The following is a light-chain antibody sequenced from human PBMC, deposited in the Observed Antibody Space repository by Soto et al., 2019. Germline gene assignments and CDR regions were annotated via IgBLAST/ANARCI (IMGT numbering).Light chain of an antibody. CDR1: QDISNH. J-gene: IGKJ2*01. CDR2: DAS. V-gene: IGKV1-33*01. CDR3: QQYNSYS. Sequence: DIQLTQSPSSLSASVGDRVTITCQASQDISNHLNWYQQKPGKAPNLLIYDASDLETGVPSRFSGGGSGTFFSFTINSLQPEDIATYYCQQYNSYSFGQGTKLEIK.